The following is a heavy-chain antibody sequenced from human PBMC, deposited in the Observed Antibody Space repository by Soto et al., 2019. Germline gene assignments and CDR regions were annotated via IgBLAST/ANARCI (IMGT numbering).Heavy chain of an antibody. Sequence: GSVKVSCKASGYTFTSYGISWVRQAPGQGLEWMGWISAYNGNTNYAQKLQGRVTMTTDTSTSTAYMELRSLRSDDTAVYYCARDPPLYCTNGVCYPPGGYYYYGMDVWGQGTTVTVSS. CDR2: ISAYNGNT. J-gene: IGHJ6*02. CDR3: ARDPPLYCTNGVCYPPGGYYYYGMDV. V-gene: IGHV1-18*01. CDR1: GYTFTSYG. D-gene: IGHD2-8*01.